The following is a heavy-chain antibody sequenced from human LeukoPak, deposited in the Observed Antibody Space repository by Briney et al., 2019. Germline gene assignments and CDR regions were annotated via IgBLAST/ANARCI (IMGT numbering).Heavy chain of an antibody. CDR3: AREFLEWSSEPHFDY. CDR1: GFTFSSYS. J-gene: IGHJ4*02. CDR2: ISSSSSYI. V-gene: IGHV3-21*01. D-gene: IGHD3-3*01. Sequence: GGSLRLSCAASGFTFSSYSMNWVRQAPGKGLEWVSSISSSSSYIYYADSVKGRFTISRDNAKNSLYLQMNSLRAEDTAVYYCAREFLEWSSEPHFDYWGQGTLVTVSS.